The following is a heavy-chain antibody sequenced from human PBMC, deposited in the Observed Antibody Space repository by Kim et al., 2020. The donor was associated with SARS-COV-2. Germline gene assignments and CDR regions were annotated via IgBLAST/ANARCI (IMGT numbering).Heavy chain of an antibody. D-gene: IGHD3-10*01. CDR1: GFTFSTYG. V-gene: IGHV3-23*01. Sequence: GGSLRLSCAASGFTFSTYGMSWVRQAPGKGLEAVSGISNSGSNTYSTDSVKGRFSISRDNSRNTLYLQMNSLRAEDTAIYYCAKSRTGSYHIDMEVRGTG. CDR2: ISNSGSNT. J-gene: IGHJ6*03. CDR3: AKSRTGSYHIDMEV.